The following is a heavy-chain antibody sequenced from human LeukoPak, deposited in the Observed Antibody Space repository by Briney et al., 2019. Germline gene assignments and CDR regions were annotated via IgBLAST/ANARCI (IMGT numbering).Heavy chain of an antibody. J-gene: IGHJ4*02. V-gene: IGHV5-51*01. Sequence: GESLKISCKGSGYSFTSYWIGWVRQMPGKGLEWMGIIYPGDSDTRYSPSFQGQVTISADKSISTAYLQWSSLKASDTAMYYCARHRGDDSSGYYLREFDYWGQGTLVTVSS. CDR3: ARHRGDDSSGYYLREFDY. D-gene: IGHD3-22*01. CDR2: IYPGDSDT. CDR1: GYSFTSYW.